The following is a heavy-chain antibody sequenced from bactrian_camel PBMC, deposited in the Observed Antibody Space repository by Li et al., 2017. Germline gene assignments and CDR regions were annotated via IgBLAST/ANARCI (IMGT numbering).Heavy chain of an antibody. J-gene: IGHJ4*01. Sequence: QLVESGGGSVQAGGSLAPSCASAGYTISTYYRVFCMGWFRQAPGKGREGVASIDARGVTQYADFVKGRFTISRDSSETTLYLQMDSLKPEDTAMYYCAASVRSWCDLTLLGKSAYNFWGQGTQVTVS. D-gene: IGHD3*01. V-gene: IGHV3S28*01. CDR2: IDARGVT. CDR3: AASVRSWCDLTLLGKSAYNF. CDR1: GYTISTYY.